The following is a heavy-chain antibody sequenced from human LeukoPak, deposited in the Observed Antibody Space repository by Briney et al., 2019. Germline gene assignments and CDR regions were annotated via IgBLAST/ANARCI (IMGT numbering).Heavy chain of an antibody. CDR3: ASGPFIAAAATDYYYGMDV. D-gene: IGHD6-13*01. CDR2: ISAYNGNT. CDR1: GYTFTSYG. Sequence: ASVKVSCKASGYTFTSYGISWVRQAPGQGLEWMGWISAYNGNTNYAQKLQGRVTITTDTSTSTAYMELRSLRSDDTAVYYCASGPFIAAAATDYYYGMDVWGQGTTVTVSS. J-gene: IGHJ6*02. V-gene: IGHV1-18*01.